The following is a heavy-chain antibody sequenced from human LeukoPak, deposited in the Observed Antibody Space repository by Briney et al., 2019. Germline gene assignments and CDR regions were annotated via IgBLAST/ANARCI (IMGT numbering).Heavy chain of an antibody. CDR3: ATQRTDYGDY. V-gene: IGHV4-34*01. Sequence: SETLSLTCAVYGGSFSGYYWSWIRQPPGKGLEWIGEINHSGSTNYNPSLKSRVTISVDTSKNQFSLKLSSVTAADTAVYYCATQRTDYGDYWDQGTLVTVSS. CDR2: INHSGST. CDR1: GGSFSGYY. D-gene: IGHD1-1*01. J-gene: IGHJ4*02.